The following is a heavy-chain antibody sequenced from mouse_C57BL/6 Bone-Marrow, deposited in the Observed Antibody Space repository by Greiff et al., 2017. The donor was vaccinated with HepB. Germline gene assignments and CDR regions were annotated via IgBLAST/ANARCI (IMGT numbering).Heavy chain of an antibody. CDR1: GYTFTDYY. D-gene: IGHD1-1*01. Sequence: QVQLKQSGAELVRPGASVKLSCKASGYTFTDYYINWVKQRPGQGLEWIARIYPGSGNTYYNEKFKGKATLTAEKSSSTAYMQLSSLTSEDSAVYFCARTATTVFDYWGQGTTLTVSS. CDR3: ARTATTVFDY. CDR2: IYPGSGNT. J-gene: IGHJ2*01. V-gene: IGHV1-76*01.